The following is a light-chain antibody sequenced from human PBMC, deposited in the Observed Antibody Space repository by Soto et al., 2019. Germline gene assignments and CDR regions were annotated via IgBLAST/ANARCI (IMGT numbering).Light chain of an antibody. V-gene: IGKV1-39*01. CDR3: QQYHSSPTWT. CDR1: QRISSY. Sequence: DIQMTQSPSSLSVSVGDRVTITCRASQRISSYLDWYQQKPGKAPNLLIYAASSLQSGVPSRFSGSGSGTEFTLTISSLQPEDFATYYCQQYHSSPTWTFGQGTKVDIK. J-gene: IGKJ1*01. CDR2: AAS.